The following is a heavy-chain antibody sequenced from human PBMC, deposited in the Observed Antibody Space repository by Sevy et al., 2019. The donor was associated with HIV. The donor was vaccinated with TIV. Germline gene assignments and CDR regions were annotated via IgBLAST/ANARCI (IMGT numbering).Heavy chain of an antibody. CDR3: ARLAAVTDY. J-gene: IGHJ4*02. V-gene: IGHV1-2*06. Sequence: ASVKVSCKASGYTFTGYYMHWVRQAPGQGLEWMGRINPNSGGTNYAQKFQGRVTMTRDTSISTAYMELGRLGSDDTAGYYCARLAAVTDYWGQGTLVTVSS. D-gene: IGHD4-17*01. CDR1: GYTFTGYY. CDR2: INPNSGGT.